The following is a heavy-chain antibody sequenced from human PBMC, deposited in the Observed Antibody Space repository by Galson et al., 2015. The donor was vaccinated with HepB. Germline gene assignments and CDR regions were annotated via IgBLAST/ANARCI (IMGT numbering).Heavy chain of an antibody. CDR1: GFTFSRYW. Sequence: SLRLSCAASGFTFSRYWMHWVRQAPGKGLVWVSSIGSDGSNITYADSVKGRFTISRDNAKNTLYLQMNSLRAEDTAVYYCAKLCGGDCYYSTEYWGQGILVTVSS. V-gene: IGHV3-74*01. CDR2: IGSDGSNI. J-gene: IGHJ4*02. CDR3: AKLCGGDCYYSTEY. D-gene: IGHD2-21*02.